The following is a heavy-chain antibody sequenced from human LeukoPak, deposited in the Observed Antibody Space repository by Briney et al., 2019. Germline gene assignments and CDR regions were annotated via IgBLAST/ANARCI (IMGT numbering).Heavy chain of an antibody. CDR2: TYYRSKWYN. D-gene: IGHD6-19*01. CDR3: ARVPFSLPPGHDQWRVPPYYYGMDV. CDR1: GDSVSSNSAA. V-gene: IGHV6-1*01. J-gene: IGHJ6*02. Sequence: SQTLSLTCAISGDSVSSNSAAWNWIRQSPSRGLEWLGRTYYRSKWYNDYAVSVKSRITINPDTSKNQFSLQLNSVTPEDTAVYYCARVPFSLPPGHDQWRVPPYYYGMDVWGQGTTVTVSS.